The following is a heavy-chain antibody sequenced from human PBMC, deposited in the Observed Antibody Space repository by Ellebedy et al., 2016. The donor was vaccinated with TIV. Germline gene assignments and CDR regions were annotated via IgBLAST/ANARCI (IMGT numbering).Heavy chain of an antibody. CDR1: GFTFSTYG. CDR2: ISSSSSYI. J-gene: IGHJ6*02. D-gene: IGHD5-24*01. V-gene: IGHV3-21*01. Sequence: GGSLRLSXAASGFTFSTYGMNWVRQAPGKGLEWVSSISSSSSYIYYADSVKGRFTISRDNAKNSLYLQMNSLRAEDTAIYYCAREVEMDKGDVWGQGTTVTVSS. CDR3: AREVEMDKGDV.